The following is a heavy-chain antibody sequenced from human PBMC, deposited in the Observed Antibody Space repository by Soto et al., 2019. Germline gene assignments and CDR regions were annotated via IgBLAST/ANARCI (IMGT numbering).Heavy chain of an antibody. CDR3: ARAGSYCSSTSCYFDYYYMDV. CDR1: GFTFSSYW. Sequence: EVQLVESGGGLVQPGGSLRLSCAASGFTFSSYWMSWVRQAPGKGLEWVANIKQDGSEKYYVDSVKGRFTISRDNAKNSLYLQMNSLRAEDTAVYYCARAGSYCSSTSCYFDYYYMDVWGKGTTVTVSS. CDR2: IKQDGSEK. V-gene: IGHV3-7*01. D-gene: IGHD2-2*01. J-gene: IGHJ6*03.